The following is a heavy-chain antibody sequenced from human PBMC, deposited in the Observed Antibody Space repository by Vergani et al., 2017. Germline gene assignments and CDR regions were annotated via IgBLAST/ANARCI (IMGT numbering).Heavy chain of an antibody. CDR2: ITATGSA. J-gene: IGHJ4*02. CDR3: ASRRPRLNLGAKSNAGTFDS. Sequence: QVHLQQRGAGVLKPSETLSLTCGVIGGSLSGYFWSWIRQSPGRGLEWIDEITATGSAKYSPSATSRVTISVDTSRGEFTLTVTSVTAADTGLYFCASRRPRLNLGAKSNAGTFDSWGQGTLVNVSS. CDR1: GGSLSGYF. D-gene: IGHD1-26*01. V-gene: IGHV4-34*02.